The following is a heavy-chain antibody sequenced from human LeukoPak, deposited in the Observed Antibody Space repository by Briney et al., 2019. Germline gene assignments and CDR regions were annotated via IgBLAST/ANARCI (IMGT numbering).Heavy chain of an antibody. CDR3: ARGGWDVVVVAARPLPRAANLDY. CDR1: GGTSSSYA. Sequence: ASVKVSCKASGGTSSSYAISWVRQAPGQGLEWMGGIIPIFGTANYAQKFQGRVTITADKSTSTAYMELSSLRSEDTAVYYCARGGWDVVVVAARPLPRAANLDYWGQGTLVTVSS. CDR2: IIPIFGTA. J-gene: IGHJ4*02. D-gene: IGHD2-15*01. V-gene: IGHV1-69*06.